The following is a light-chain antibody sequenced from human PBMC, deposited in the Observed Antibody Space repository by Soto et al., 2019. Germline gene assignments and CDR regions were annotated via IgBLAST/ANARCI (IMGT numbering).Light chain of an antibody. CDR1: QSVSSY. J-gene: IGKJ4*01. Sequence: EIVLTQSPATLSLSPGERATLSCRASQSVSSYFAWYQQKPGQAPRLLISDASNRATGIPARFSGSGSGTDFTLTVSSLEPEDFAVYYCQKRRDWPLTFGGGTKVEI. V-gene: IGKV3-11*01. CDR3: QKRRDWPLT. CDR2: DAS.